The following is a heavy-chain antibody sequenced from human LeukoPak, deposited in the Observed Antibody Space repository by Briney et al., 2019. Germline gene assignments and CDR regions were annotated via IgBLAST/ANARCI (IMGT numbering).Heavy chain of an antibody. CDR1: GFTFSRYW. CDR3: ARDRPHYGDYEGSDY. D-gene: IGHD4-17*01. Sequence: GGSLRLSCAVSGFTFSRYWMNWVRQAPGKGLVCVSRINSDGSSTSYADSVKGRFTISRDNAKNTLYLQMNSLRAEDTAEYYCARDRPHYGDYEGSDYWGQGTLVTVSS. J-gene: IGHJ4*02. V-gene: IGHV3-74*01. CDR2: INSDGSST.